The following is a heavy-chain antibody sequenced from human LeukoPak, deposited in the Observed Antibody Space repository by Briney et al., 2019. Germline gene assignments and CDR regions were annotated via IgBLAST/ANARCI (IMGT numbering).Heavy chain of an antibody. D-gene: IGHD5-18*01. J-gene: IGHJ3*01. CDR1: GFTFSNYW. CDR2: IHPDGWNT. V-gene: IGHV3-74*01. CDR3: ATYVDTVRYDAFDV. Sequence: GGSLRLSCASSGFTFSNYWMHWVRHAPGKGLVGVSRIHPDGWNTAYADSVKGRFTLSRDNHRHTLFLQMNSLRTEHAAVYYCATYVDTVRYDAFDVWGQGTMVTVSS.